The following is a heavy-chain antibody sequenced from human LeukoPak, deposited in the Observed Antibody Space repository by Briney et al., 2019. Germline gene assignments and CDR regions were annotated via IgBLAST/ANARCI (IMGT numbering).Heavy chain of an antibody. J-gene: IGHJ4*02. Sequence: SETLSLTCTVSGGSISSGSYYWSWIRQPAGKGLEWIGRIYTSGSTNYNPSLKNRVTISVDTSKNQFSLKLNSVTAADTAVYYCARDMSGSSSLGSNIDYWGQGTLVTVSS. CDR2: IYTSGST. CDR3: ARDMSGSSSLGSNIDY. CDR1: GGSISSGSYY. D-gene: IGHD1-26*01. V-gene: IGHV4-61*02.